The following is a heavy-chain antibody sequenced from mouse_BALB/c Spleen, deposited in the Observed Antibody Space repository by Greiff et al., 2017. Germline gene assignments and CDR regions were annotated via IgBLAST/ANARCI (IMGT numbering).Heavy chain of an antibody. V-gene: IGHV5-6-5*01. Sequence: DVMLVESGGGLVKPGGSLKLSCAASGFTFSSYAMSWVRQTPEKRLEWVASISSGGSTYYPDSVKGRFTISRDNARNILYLQMSSLRSEDTAMYYCARGLLRYYFDYWGQGTTLTVSS. D-gene: IGHD1-1*01. CDR2: ISSGGST. CDR3: ARGLLRYYFDY. CDR1: GFTFSSYA. J-gene: IGHJ2*01.